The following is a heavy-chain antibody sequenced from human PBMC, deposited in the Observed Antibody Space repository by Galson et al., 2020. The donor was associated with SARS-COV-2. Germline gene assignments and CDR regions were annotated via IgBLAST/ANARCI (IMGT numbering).Heavy chain of an antibody. CDR3: ARDYYGDNFEPLYYDGMDV. V-gene: IGHV3-11*06. CDR1: GFTFSDYY. J-gene: IGHJ6*02. CDR2: ISSSGLYT. D-gene: IGHD4-17*01. Sequence: GGSLRLSCVASGFTFSDYYMAWVRQTPGKGLEWVSSISSSGLYTNYTASVKGRFTVSRDNAKKSLFLQLSSLRAEDSAVYYCARDYYGDNFEPLYYDGMDVWGQGTTVTVSS.